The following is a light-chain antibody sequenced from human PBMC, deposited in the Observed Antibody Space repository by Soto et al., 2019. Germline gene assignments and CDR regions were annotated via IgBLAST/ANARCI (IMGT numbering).Light chain of an antibody. CDR3: QQYNNWPPIP. CDR2: GAS. J-gene: IGKJ5*01. CDR1: QSVSSY. V-gene: IGKV3D-15*01. Sequence: VTQSPGTLSLSQGERATRSCRASQSVSSYLAWYQQKPGQTPRLLIYGASTRATGIPARFSGSGSGTEFTLSISSLQSEDSAVYYCQQYNNWPPIPFGQGTRLEIK.